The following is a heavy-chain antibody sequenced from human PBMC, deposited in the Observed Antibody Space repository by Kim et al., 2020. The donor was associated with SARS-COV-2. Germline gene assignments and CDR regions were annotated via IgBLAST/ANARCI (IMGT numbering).Heavy chain of an antibody. CDR3: ATHQGYKIAN. CDR1: GFTFSNYW. V-gene: IGHV3-7*01. CDR2: IKEDGSET. D-gene: IGHD2-21*01. Sequence: GGSLRLSCAASGFTFSNYWMTWVRQAPGKGLEWVANIKEDGSETYYVDSVKGRFSISRDNAKNSLFLQMSSLRAEDTALYYCATHQGYKIANWGQGTLLT. J-gene: IGHJ4*02.